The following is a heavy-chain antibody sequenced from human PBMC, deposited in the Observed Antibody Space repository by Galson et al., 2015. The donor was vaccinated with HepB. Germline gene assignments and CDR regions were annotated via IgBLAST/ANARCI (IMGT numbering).Heavy chain of an antibody. D-gene: IGHD4-17*01. CDR1: GFIVSSKY. CDR2: IYSSGST. Sequence: SLRLSCAASGFIVSSKYMTWVRQAPGKGPEWVSLIYSSGSTHYADSVKGRFTISRDNSKNTLYLQMNSLRADDTAVYYCAREGGEDYGDYLAYWGQGTLVTVSS. V-gene: IGHV3-53*01. J-gene: IGHJ4*02. CDR3: AREGGEDYGDYLAY.